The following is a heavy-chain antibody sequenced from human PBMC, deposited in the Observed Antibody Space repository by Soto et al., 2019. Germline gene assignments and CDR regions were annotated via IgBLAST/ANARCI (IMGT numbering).Heavy chain of an antibody. CDR2: IYYSGST. CDR3: ATLHYYDSSGYYLGGDI. Sequence: LSLTCTVSGGSISSYYWSWIRQPPGKGLEWIGYIYYSGSTNYNPSLKSRVTISVDTPKNQFSLKLSSVTAADTAVYYCATLHYYDSSGYYLGGDIWGQGTMVTVSS. D-gene: IGHD3-22*01. V-gene: IGHV4-59*01. J-gene: IGHJ3*02. CDR1: GGSISSYY.